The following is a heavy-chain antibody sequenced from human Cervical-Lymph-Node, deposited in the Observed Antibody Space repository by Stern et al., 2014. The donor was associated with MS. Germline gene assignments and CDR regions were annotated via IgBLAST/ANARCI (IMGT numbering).Heavy chain of an antibody. Sequence: VQLVESGPGLVKPSETLSLTCTVSGGSISDSYWTWIRQTPGKGLEWIGYIYYNGRTDYNPSLKSRVTILVDTSRNQFSLRLASVTAADTAVYYCARVECSSTSCYYYLDVWGQGTTVTVSS. J-gene: IGHJ6*02. CDR1: GGSISDSY. CDR3: ARVECSSTSCYYYLDV. D-gene: IGHD2-2*01. CDR2: IYYNGRT. V-gene: IGHV4-59*01.